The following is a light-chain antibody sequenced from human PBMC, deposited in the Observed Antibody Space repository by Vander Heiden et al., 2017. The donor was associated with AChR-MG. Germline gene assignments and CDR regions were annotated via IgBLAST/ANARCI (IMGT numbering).Light chain of an antibody. CDR3: QHEGDSSVT. CDR2: AAS. Sequence: EIVLTQSPGTLSLSPGERATLSCRASQSVSSNYLAWYQQKPGQAPRLLIFAASSRATGIPDRFSGSGSGTDFTLTISRLEPEDFAVYYCQHEGDSSVTFGGGTKVEIK. CDR1: QSVSSNY. J-gene: IGKJ4*01. V-gene: IGKV3-20*01.